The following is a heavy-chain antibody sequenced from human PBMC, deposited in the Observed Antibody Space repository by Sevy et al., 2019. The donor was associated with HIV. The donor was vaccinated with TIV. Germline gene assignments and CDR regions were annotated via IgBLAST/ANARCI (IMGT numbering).Heavy chain of an antibody. CDR3: ARNGEYSSSSGDLYYYYMDV. D-gene: IGHD6-6*01. V-gene: IGHV4-59*01. Sequence: SETLSLTCTVSGGSISSYYWSWIRQPPGKGLEWIGYIYYSGSTNYNPSLKSRVTISVDTSKNQFSLKLSSVTAADTAVYYCARNGEYSSSSGDLYYYYMDVWGKGTTVTVSS. CDR2: IYYSGST. J-gene: IGHJ6*03. CDR1: GGSISSYY.